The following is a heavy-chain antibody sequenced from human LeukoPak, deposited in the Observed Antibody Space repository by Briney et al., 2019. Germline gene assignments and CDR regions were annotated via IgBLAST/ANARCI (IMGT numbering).Heavy chain of an antibody. CDR3: ARTYYYDSSGYLKPFGY. V-gene: IGHV1-2*02. J-gene: IGHJ4*02. Sequence: ASVHVSCKASGYTFTDYYMHWVRQAPGQGLAWMGWINPNSGGTKYAQKFQGRVTMTRDTSISTAYMELSRLRSDDTAVDYCARTYYYDSSGYLKPFGYWGQGTLVTVSS. CDR2: INPNSGGT. D-gene: IGHD3-22*01. CDR1: GYTFTDYY.